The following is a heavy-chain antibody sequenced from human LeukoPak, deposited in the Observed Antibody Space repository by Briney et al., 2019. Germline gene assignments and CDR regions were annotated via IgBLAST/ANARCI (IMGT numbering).Heavy chain of an antibody. Sequence: ASVKVSCKASGGTFSSYAISWVRQAPGQGLEWMGWINPNSGGTNYAQKFQGRVTMTRDTSISTAYMELSRLRSDDTAVYYCARDSSSWFDYWGQGTLVTVSS. J-gene: IGHJ4*02. V-gene: IGHV1-2*02. CDR3: ARDSSSWFDY. CDR2: INPNSGGT. CDR1: GGTFSSYA. D-gene: IGHD6-13*01.